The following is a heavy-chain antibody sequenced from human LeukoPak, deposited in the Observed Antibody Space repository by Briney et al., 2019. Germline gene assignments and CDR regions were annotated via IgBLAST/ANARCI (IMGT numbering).Heavy chain of an antibody. Sequence: GGSLRLSCAASEFTFSSYWMRWVRQAPGKGLEWVASIKKDGSAKYYVDSVKGRFTISRDNAKNSLYLQMNSLRAEDTAVYYCARGGLSRAFDYWGQGSLVTVSS. CDR3: ARGGLSRAFDY. V-gene: IGHV3-7*01. CDR2: IKKDGSAK. D-gene: IGHD3-10*01. CDR1: EFTFSSYW. J-gene: IGHJ4*02.